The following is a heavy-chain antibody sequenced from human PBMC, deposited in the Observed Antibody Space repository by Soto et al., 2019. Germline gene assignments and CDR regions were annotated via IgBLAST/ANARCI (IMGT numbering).Heavy chain of an antibody. V-gene: IGHV4-39*01. Sequence: KTSETLSLTCTVSGGSISSTTYYWGWIRQPPGKGLEWIGSVSYSGSTYYSPSLKSRVTISVDTAKNQFSVKLSSVTAADTSVYYCARHPTALVTGGFDYLGQGALVTVSS. CDR1: GGSISSTTYY. J-gene: IGHJ4*02. CDR3: ARHPTALVTGGFDY. CDR2: VSYSGST. D-gene: IGHD5-18*01.